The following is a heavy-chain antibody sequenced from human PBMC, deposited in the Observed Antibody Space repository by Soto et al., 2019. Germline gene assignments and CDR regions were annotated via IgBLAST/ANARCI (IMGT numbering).Heavy chain of an antibody. V-gene: IGHV1-18*01. CDR1: GYTFTSYG. CDR2: INAYNGNT. CDR3: ARADYYYYGMDV. J-gene: IGHJ6*02. Sequence: ASVKVSCKASGYTFTSYGISWVRQAPGQGLEWMGWINAYNGNTKYAQKLQGRVTMTTDTSTNTAYMELRSLRSDDSSVYYCARADYYYYGMDVWGQGTTVTVS.